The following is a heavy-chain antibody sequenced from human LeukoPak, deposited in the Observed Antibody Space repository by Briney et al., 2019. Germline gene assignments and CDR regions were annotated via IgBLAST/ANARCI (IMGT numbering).Heavy chain of an antibody. CDR3: ARQGPDWFDP. Sequence: PSETLSLTCTVSGGSISSSSYYWGWIRQPPGKGLEWIGSIYYSGSTYYNPSLKSRVTISVDTSKNQFSLKLSSVTAADTAVYYCARQGPDWFDPWGQETLVTVSS. J-gene: IGHJ5*02. CDR2: IYYSGST. CDR1: GGSISSSSYY. V-gene: IGHV4-39*01.